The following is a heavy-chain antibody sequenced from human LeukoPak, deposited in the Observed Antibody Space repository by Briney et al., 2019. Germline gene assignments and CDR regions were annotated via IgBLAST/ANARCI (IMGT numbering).Heavy chain of an antibody. J-gene: IGHJ4*02. V-gene: IGHV3-53*01. CDR2: IYSGGTT. CDR1: GFTVSGNY. D-gene: IGHD6-19*01. CDR3: AKGGSSSWDYFDY. Sequence: GGSLRLSCAVSGFTVSGNYMSWVRQAPGKGLEWVSLIYSGGTTYYADSVKGRFTISRDSSKNTLYLQMNSLRAEDTAVYYCAKGGSSSWDYFDYWGQGTLVTVSS.